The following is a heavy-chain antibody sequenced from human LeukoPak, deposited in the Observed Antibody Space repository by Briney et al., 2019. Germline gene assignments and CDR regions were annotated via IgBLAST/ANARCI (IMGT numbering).Heavy chain of an antibody. CDR3: ARGDYGGIPDDY. CDR2: ISGSADTT. Sequence: PGGSLRLSCTASGFTFTSYAMSWVRQAPGKGLEWVSSISGSADTTYYADSVKGRFTISRDNSKNTLYLQMYSLRAEDTAVYYCARGDYGGIPDDYWGQGTLVTVSS. J-gene: IGHJ4*02. CDR1: GFTFTSYA. V-gene: IGHV3-23*01. D-gene: IGHD4-23*01.